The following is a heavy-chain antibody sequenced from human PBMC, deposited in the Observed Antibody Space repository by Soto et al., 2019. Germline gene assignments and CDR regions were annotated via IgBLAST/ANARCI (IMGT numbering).Heavy chain of an antibody. V-gene: IGHV3-11*05. CDR1: GFTFSDYY. CDR3: ARGPRAAPNWFDP. D-gene: IGHD6-13*01. J-gene: IGHJ5*02. Sequence: GGSLRISCAASGFTFSDYYMSWIRQAPGKGLEWVSYVSSSSSYTNYADSVKGRFTISRDNAKNSLYLQMNSLRAEDTAVYYCARGPRAAPNWFDPWGQGTLVTVSS. CDR2: VSSSSSYT.